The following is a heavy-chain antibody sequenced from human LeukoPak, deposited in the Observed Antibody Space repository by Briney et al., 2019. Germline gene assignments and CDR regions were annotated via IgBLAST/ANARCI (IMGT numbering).Heavy chain of an antibody. CDR3: ARDLRYCSGGSCYDAFDI. CDR1: GGSISSYY. V-gene: IGHV4-59*01. CDR2: IYYSGST. D-gene: IGHD2-15*01. J-gene: IGHJ3*02. Sequence: SETLSLTCTVSGGSISSYYWSWIRQPQGKGLEWIGYIYYSGSTNYNPSLKSRVTISVDTSKNQFSLKLSSVTAADTAVYYCARDLRYCSGGSCYDAFDIWGQGTMVTVSS.